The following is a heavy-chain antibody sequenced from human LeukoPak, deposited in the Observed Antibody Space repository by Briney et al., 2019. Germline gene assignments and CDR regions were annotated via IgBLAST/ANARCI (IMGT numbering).Heavy chain of an antibody. J-gene: IGHJ4*02. D-gene: IGHD5-24*01. CDR2: INSSGNTI. CDR1: GFTFSSYE. V-gene: IGHV3-48*03. CDR3: ARERWLPRTRFDY. Sequence: GGSLRLSCAASGFTFSSYEMNWVRQAPGKGLEWVSYINSSGNTISYADSVKDRFTTSRDNAKNSLFLQMNSLRAEDTAVYYCARERWLPRTRFDYWGQGTLVTVSS.